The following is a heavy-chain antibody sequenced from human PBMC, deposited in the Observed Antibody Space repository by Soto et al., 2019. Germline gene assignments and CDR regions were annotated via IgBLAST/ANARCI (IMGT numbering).Heavy chain of an antibody. CDR2: IRGDSGRS. D-gene: IGHD3-3*01. Sequence: EVQLLESGGGLVQPGGSLTLSCAASGFTFSSHAMTWVRQAPGKGLEWVSSIRGDSGRSYYADSVKGRFSMSRANSKNTVFLQRSGLRVEDTALYYCAKGRYDTRVYYFSFDYWGQGAQITVSS. CDR1: GFTFSSHA. CDR3: AKGRYDTRVYYFSFDY. J-gene: IGHJ4*02. V-gene: IGHV3-23*01.